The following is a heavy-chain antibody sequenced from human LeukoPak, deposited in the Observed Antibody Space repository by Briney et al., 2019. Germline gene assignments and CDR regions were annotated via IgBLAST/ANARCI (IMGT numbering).Heavy chain of an antibody. CDR3: AETGIAGIYYYYMDV. CDR2: IRYDGSNK. D-gene: IGHD6-13*01. CDR1: GFTFSSYG. V-gene: IGHV3-30*02. Sequence: GGSLRLSCAASGFTFSSYGMHWVRQAPGKGLEWVAFIRYDGSNKYYADSVKGRFTISRDNSKNTLYLQMNSLRAEDTAVYYCAETGIAGIYYYYMDVWGKGTTVTVSS. J-gene: IGHJ6*03.